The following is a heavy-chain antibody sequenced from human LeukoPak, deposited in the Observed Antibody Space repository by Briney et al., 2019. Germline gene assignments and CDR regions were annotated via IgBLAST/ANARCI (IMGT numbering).Heavy chain of an antibody. Sequence: SETLSLTCTVSGGSISSSSYSWSWIRQPPGKGLEWIGEINHSGSTNYNPSLKSRVTISVDTSKNQFSLRLSSVTAADTAIYYCARAVSGRFDYWGQGTLVTVSS. CDR2: INHSGST. D-gene: IGHD6-19*01. CDR3: ARAVSGRFDY. CDR1: GGSISSSSYS. V-gene: IGHV4-39*07. J-gene: IGHJ4*02.